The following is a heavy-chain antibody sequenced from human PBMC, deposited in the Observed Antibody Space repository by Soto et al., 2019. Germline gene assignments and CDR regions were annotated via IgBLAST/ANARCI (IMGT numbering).Heavy chain of an antibody. Sequence: ESGGGVVQPGRSLRLSCAASGFTFSSYAMHWVRQAPGKGLEWVAVISYDGSNKYYADSVKGRFTISRDNSKNTLYLQMNSLRAEDTAVYYCARDERQENWFDPWGQGTLVTVSS. CDR3: ARDERQENWFDP. V-gene: IGHV3-30-3*01. CDR2: ISYDGSNK. J-gene: IGHJ5*02. CDR1: GFTFSSYA.